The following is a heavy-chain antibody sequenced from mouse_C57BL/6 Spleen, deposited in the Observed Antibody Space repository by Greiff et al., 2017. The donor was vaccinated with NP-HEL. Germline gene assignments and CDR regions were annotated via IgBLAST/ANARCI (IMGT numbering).Heavy chain of an antibody. V-gene: IGHV1-15*01. D-gene: IGHD1-1*01. CDR3: TRGEKYYGSSSWFAY. J-gene: IGHJ3*01. Sequence: SGAELVRPGASVTLSCKASGYTFTDYEMHWVKQTPVHGLEWIGAIDPETGGTAYNQKFKGKAILTADKSSSTAYMELRSLTSEDSAVYYCTRGEKYYGSSSWFAYWGQGTLVTVSA. CDR1: GYTFTDYE. CDR2: IDPETGGT.